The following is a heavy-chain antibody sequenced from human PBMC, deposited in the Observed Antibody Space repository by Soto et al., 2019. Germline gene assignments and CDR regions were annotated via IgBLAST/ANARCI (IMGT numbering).Heavy chain of an antibody. CDR2: INAGNGNT. J-gene: IGHJ6*02. Sequence: AAGQVSCKDSGYTSTSSAMHWVRQAPGQRLEWMGWINAGNGNTKYSQKFQGRVTITRDTSASTAYMELSSLRSEDTAVYYCARDPSYYGMDVWGQGTTVTVS. CDR1: GYTSTSSA. CDR3: ARDPSYYGMDV. V-gene: IGHV1-3*01.